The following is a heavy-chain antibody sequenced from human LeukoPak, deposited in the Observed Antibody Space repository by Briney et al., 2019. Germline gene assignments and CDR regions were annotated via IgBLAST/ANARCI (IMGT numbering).Heavy chain of an antibody. D-gene: IGHD2-2*01. CDR3: ALELVVPAALERLNAFDI. CDR1: GGSFSGFR. V-gene: IGHV4-34*01. J-gene: IGHJ3*02. Sequence: ASETLSLTCAVSGGSFSGFRWHWIRQPPGKGPEWIGEINHSGGTTYNPSLKSRVTISVDTSKIQFSLNLTSVTAADMAVYYCALELVVPAALERLNAFDIWGHGTMVTVSS. CDR2: INHSGGT.